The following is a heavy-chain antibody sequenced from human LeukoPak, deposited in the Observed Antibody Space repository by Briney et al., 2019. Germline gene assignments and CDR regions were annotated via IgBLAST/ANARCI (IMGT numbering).Heavy chain of an antibody. V-gene: IGHV4-34*01. Sequence: SETLSLTCAVYGGSFSGYYWCWIRQTPGNGLEWIGEINHSGSTNYNPSLKSRVTISVDTSKNQFSLKLTSVTAADTAVYYCARGERFGELNAFDIWGQGTLVTVSS. CDR3: ARGERFGELNAFDI. CDR2: INHSGST. CDR1: GGSFSGYY. J-gene: IGHJ3*02. D-gene: IGHD3-10*01.